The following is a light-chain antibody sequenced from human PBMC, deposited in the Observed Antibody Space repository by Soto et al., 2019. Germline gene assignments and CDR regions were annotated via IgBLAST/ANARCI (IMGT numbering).Light chain of an antibody. Sequence: DIQMTQSPSSLPASVGDRITISCRASQTITSFLNWYQHKPGKAPKLLIYAASSLQSGVPSRFSGSGFGTDFTLTISSLQPEDFTTYYCQQYNTHSGTFGQGTKVE. J-gene: IGKJ1*01. V-gene: IGKV1-39*01. CDR3: QQYNTHSGT. CDR2: AAS. CDR1: QTITSF.